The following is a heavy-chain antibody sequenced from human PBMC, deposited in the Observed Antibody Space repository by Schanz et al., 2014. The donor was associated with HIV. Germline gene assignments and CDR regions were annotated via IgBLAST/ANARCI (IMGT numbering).Heavy chain of an antibody. CDR1: GFSFSSYG. CDR2: ISESGGRT. J-gene: IGHJ4*02. CDR3: AKPEYDSRGNSQSHFDS. D-gene: IGHD3-22*01. Sequence: VQLVESGGGVVQPGRSLRLSCAGSGFSFSSYGMYWVRQAPGKGLEWVSSISESGGRTYYADSVNGRFTISRDNSKNTLYLQMTTLRTEDTAVYYCAKPEYDSRGNSQSHFDSWGQGTLVTVSS. V-gene: IGHV3-23*04.